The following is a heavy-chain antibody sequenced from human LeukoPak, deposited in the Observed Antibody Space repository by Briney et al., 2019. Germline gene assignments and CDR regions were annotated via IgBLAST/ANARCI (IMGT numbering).Heavy chain of an antibody. D-gene: IGHD1-1*01. Sequence: GGSLRLSCAASGFTFKTYAMSWARQAPGRGLEWVSGISGGGKNTYYAHSVKGRFTISRDNSRNTLYLQMNGLRADDTAVYYCAKEASASVPVNWLDPWGQGTLVTVSS. J-gene: IGHJ5*02. CDR3: AKEASASVPVNWLDP. CDR1: GFTFKTYA. V-gene: IGHV3-23*01. CDR2: ISGGGKNT.